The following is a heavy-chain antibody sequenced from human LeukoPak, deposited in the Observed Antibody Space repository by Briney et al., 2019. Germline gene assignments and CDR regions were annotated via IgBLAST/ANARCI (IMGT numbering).Heavy chain of an antibody. J-gene: IGHJ4*02. Sequence: ASVKVSCKASGYTFTNYAMSWVRQDTGQGLVWNEWINTNTGNPTYAQGFTGRFVFSLDTSVSTAYLQISSLKADDTAVYYCARGTDYYDYSWGSMNWGQGTLVTVSS. D-gene: IGHD3-16*01. CDR1: GYTFTNYA. V-gene: IGHV7-4-1*02. CDR3: ARGTDYYDYSWGSMN. CDR2: INTNTGNP.